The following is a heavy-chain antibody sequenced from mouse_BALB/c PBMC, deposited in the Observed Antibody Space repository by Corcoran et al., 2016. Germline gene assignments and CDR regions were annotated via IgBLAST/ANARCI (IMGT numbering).Heavy chain of an antibody. CDR2: ISSYTGEP. D-gene: IGHD2-10*02. CDR3: ARYGPYGGYFDY. CDR1: GYTFTKYG. J-gene: IGHJ2*01. Sequence: QIQLVQSGPELKKPGETVKISCRASGYTFTKYGMNWMKQAPGKGLKWMGWISSYTGEPTYADDFKGRFALSLETSASTAFLQINNLKNEDTATYFGARYGPYGGYFDYWGQGTTLTVSS. V-gene: IGHV9-3-1*01.